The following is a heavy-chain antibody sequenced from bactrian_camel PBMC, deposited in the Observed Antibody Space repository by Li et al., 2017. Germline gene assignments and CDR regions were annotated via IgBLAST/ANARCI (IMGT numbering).Heavy chain of an antibody. Sequence: QLVESGGGSVQAGGSLRLSCAASGYTYNRNCMAWFRQAPGKEREGVARIAAGSGNTYYADSAKGRFTISRDNAKNTVALQMNSLKPEDTGVYYCVRAVGWYGENSWGQGTQVTVS. V-gene: IGHV3S25*01. CDR2: IAAGSGNT. CDR1: GYTYNRNC. CDR3: VRAVGWYGENS. D-gene: IGHD6*01. J-gene: IGHJ6*01.